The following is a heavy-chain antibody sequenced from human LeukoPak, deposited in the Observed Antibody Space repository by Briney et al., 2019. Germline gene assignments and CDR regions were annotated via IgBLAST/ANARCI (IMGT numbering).Heavy chain of an antibody. J-gene: IGHJ4*02. CDR2: INHSGST. V-gene: IGHV4-34*01. CDR1: GGSFSSYY. D-gene: IGHD3-10*01. Sequence: SETLSLTCAVYGGSFSSYYWSWIRQPPGKGLEWIGEINHSGSTNYNPSLKSRVTISVDTSKNQFSLKLSSVTAADTAVYYCARGSRGITMVRGVTKFDYWGQGTLVTVSS. CDR3: ARGSRGITMVRGVTKFDY.